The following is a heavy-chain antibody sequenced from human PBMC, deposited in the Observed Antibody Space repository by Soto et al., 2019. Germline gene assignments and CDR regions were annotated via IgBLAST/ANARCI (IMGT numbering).Heavy chain of an antibody. J-gene: IGHJ6*02. CDR2: IYPGDSKT. D-gene: IGHD3-9*01. CDR3: ARHQVGYFGQDFYYYGMDV. Sequence: GASLKISCRGSGYTFTDYWIVWVRQMPGKGLEWMGVIYPGDSKTKYSPSFQGQVTLSADKSITTAYLQWSSLKASDTAVYYCARHQVGYFGQDFYYYGMDVWGQGTTVTVSS. CDR1: GYTFTDYW. V-gene: IGHV5-51*01.